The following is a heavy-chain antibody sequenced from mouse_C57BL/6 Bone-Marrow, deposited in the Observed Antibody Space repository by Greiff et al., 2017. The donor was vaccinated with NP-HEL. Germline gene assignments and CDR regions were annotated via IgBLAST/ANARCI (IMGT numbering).Heavy chain of an antibody. V-gene: IGHV3-3*01. D-gene: IGHD2-2*01. CDR2: TFYSGIT. CDR3: AGDRDMVTTDLYFDV. J-gene: IGHJ1*03. CDR1: GFSINSDCY. Sequence: EVHLVESGPSLVRPSQSLSLTCTASGFSINSDCYRIWIRQPPGNQQEYIGYTFYSGITYYNPSLESRTYITRDTSKNQFSLKLMSVTTEDTATYYCAGDRDMVTTDLYFDVWGTGTTVTVSS.